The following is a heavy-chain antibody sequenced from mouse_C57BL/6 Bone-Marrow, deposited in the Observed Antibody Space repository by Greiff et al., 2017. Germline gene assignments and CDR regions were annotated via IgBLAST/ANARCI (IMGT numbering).Heavy chain of an antibody. Sequence: VQLQQPGAELVKPGASVKLSCKASGYTFTSYWMHWVKQRPGQGLEWIGMIHPNSGSTNYNEKFKSKATLTVDKSSSTAYMQLSSLTSEDSAVFYCARWGYDYDVDYFDYWGQGTTLTVSS. D-gene: IGHD2-4*01. J-gene: IGHJ2*01. CDR1: GYTFTSYW. CDR3: ARWGYDYDVDYFDY. V-gene: IGHV1-64*01. CDR2: IHPNSGST.